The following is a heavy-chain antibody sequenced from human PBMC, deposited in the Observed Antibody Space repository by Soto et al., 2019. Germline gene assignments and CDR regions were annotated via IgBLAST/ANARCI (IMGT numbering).Heavy chain of an antibody. CDR1: GFSITSSSYS. V-gene: IGHV4-39*01. J-gene: IGHJ6*02. CDR3: ARLGGHCSSSSCFGFYVMDV. CDR2: FYYSENT. D-gene: IGHD2-2*01. Sequence: SETLSLTCAVSGFSITSSSYSWGWVRQPPGKGLEWIATFYYSENTHYNPSLESRVTISVDTSKNQFSLKLSSVTAADTAVYYCARLGGHCSSSSCFGFYVMDVWGQGTTVT.